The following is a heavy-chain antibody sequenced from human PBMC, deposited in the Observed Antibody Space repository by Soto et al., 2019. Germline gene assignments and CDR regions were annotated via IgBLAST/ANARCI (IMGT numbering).Heavy chain of an antibody. J-gene: IGHJ4*02. D-gene: IGHD4-17*01. CDR1: GFTFSSYA. V-gene: IGHV3-23*01. Sequence: GGSLRLSCAASGFTFSSYAMIWVRQAPGKGLEWVSAISGSGGSTYYADSVKGRFTISRDNSKNTLYLQMNSLRAEDTAVYYCAKREALRPYPYYFDYWGQGTLVTVSS. CDR2: ISGSGGST. CDR3: AKREALRPYPYYFDY.